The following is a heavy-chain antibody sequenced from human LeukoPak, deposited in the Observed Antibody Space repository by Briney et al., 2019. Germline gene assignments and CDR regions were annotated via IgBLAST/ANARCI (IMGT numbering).Heavy chain of an antibody. V-gene: IGHV3-21*01. CDR1: GFTFSSYS. CDR3: ARGATGTTDY. Sequence: GGSLRLSCAASGFTFSSYSMNWVRQAPGKGLEWVSSISSSSSYIYYADSVKGRFTISGDNAKNSLYLQMNSLRAEDTAVYYCARGATGTTDYWGQGTLVTVSS. J-gene: IGHJ4*02. CDR2: ISSSSSYI. D-gene: IGHD1-7*01.